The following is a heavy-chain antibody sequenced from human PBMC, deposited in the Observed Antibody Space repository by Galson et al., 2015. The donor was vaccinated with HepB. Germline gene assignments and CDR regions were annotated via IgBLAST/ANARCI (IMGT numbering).Heavy chain of an antibody. D-gene: IGHD6-6*01. Sequence: SLRLSCAASGFTFSSYAMSWVRQAPGKGLEWVSAISGSGGSTYYADSVKGRFTISRDNSKNTLYLQMNSLRAEDTAVYYCAKGKAARPSYFDYWGQGTLVTVSS. V-gene: IGHV3-23*01. J-gene: IGHJ4*02. CDR1: GFTFSSYA. CDR3: AKGKAARPSYFDY. CDR2: ISGSGGST.